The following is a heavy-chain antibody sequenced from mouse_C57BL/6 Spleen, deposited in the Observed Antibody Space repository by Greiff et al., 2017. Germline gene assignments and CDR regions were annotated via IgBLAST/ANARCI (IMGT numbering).Heavy chain of an antibody. CDR3: AREGTGTEVAD. Sequence: EVQLVESGGGLVKPGGSLKLSCAASGFTFSDYGMHWVRQAPEKGLEWVAYISSGSSTIYYADTVKGRFTISSDNAKNTLFLQMTSLVSEDTAMYYCAREGTGTEVADWGQGTLVTVSA. J-gene: IGHJ3*01. D-gene: IGHD4-1*01. V-gene: IGHV5-17*01. CDR1: GFTFSDYG. CDR2: ISSGSSTI.